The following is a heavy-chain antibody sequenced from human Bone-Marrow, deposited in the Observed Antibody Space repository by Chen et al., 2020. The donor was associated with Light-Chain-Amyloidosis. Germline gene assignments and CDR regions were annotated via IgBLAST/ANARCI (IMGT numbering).Heavy chain of an antibody. CDR2: ISWDGRST. V-gene: IGHV3-43*01. CDR3: VKDIEQYQLLFGLGY. J-gene: IGHJ4*02. D-gene: IGHD2-2*01. Sequence: EVQLVESGGVVVQPGGSLRLSCAASGFTFDDFTMHWVRQVPGKGLEWVSLISWDGRSTYYADSVKGRFTISRDNSKNSLYLQMNSLGTEDTALYYCVKDIEQYQLLFGLGYWGQGTLVTVSS. CDR1: GFTFDDFT.